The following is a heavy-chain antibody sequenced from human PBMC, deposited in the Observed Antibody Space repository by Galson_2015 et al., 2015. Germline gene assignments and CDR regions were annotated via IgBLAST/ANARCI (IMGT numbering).Heavy chain of an antibody. D-gene: IGHD1-1*01. V-gene: IGHV5-51*01. CDR1: GYSFTRYW. CDR3: ARHLVASAGTTPLYYYGMDV. CDR2: IYPGDSDT. Sequence: QSGAEVTKPGESLTISCTGSGYSFTRYWIGWVRQMPGKGLEWMGIIYPGDSDTRYSPSFQGQVTISADKSISTAYLQWSSLKASDTAMYYCARHLVASAGTTPLYYYGMDVWGQGTTVTVSS. J-gene: IGHJ6*02.